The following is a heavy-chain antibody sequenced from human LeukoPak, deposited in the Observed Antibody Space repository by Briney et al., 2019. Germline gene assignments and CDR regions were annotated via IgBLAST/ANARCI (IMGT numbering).Heavy chain of an antibody. J-gene: IGHJ4*02. Sequence: PGGSLRLSCVASGITFSSYWMSWVRQAPGKGLEWVANIKQDGSEKYYVDSVKGRFTISRDNAKNSLYLQMNSLRAEDTAVYYCARRSYYYDGSGWFDFWGQGTLVTVSS. CDR2: IKQDGSEK. CDR1: GITFSSYW. V-gene: IGHV3-7*01. D-gene: IGHD3-22*01. CDR3: ARRSYYYDGSGWFDF.